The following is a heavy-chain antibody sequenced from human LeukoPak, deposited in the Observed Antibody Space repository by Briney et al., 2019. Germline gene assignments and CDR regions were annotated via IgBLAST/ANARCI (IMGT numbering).Heavy chain of an antibody. CDR3: AREVSDGSGSYSSWFDP. V-gene: IGHV3-48*03. Sequence: PGGSLRLSCAASGFTFSSYEMNWVRQAPGKGLEWVSYISSSGSTIYYADSVKGRFTISRDNAKNSLYLQMNSLRAEDTAVYYCAREVSDGSGSYSSWFDPWGQGTLVTVSS. D-gene: IGHD3-10*01. CDR2: ISSSGSTI. CDR1: GFTFSSYE. J-gene: IGHJ5*02.